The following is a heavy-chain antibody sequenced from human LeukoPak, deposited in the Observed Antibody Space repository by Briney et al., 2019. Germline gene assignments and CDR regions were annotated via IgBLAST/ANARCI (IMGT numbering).Heavy chain of an antibody. CDR3: ARGSAGHGGNFDY. CDR2: VYYSGSI. CDR1: GGSISPYY. V-gene: IGHV4-59*01. D-gene: IGHD6-13*01. J-gene: IGHJ4*02. Sequence: PSETLSLTCTVSGGSISPYYWSWIRQPPGKGLEWIGYVYYSGSISYNPSLKSRVTISVDTSKNQFSLKVNSVTAADTAVYYCARGSAGHGGNFDYWGQGTLATVSS.